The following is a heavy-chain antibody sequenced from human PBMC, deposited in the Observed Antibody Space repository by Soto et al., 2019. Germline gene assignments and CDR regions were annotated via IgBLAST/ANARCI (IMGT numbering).Heavy chain of an antibody. J-gene: IGHJ4*02. V-gene: IGHV4-4*02. Sequence: SETLSLTCAVSGGSIRSSNWWSWVRQPPGKGLEWIGEIYHSGSTNYNPSLNSRVTISVDKSKNHFSLKLSSVTAADTAVYYCARFPGGSGTSFDYWGQGTLVS. CDR3: ARFPGGSGTSFDY. CDR2: IYHSGST. D-gene: IGHD3-10*01. CDR1: GGSIRSSNW.